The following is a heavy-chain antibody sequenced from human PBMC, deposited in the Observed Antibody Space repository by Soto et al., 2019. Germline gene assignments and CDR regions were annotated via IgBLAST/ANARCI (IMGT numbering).Heavy chain of an antibody. D-gene: IGHD3-10*01. CDR2: IIPIFGTA. CDR3: AAPYGSGSYYNGFDY. Sequence: QVQLVQSGAEVKKPGSSVKVSCKASGGTFSSYAISWVRQAPGQGLEWMGGIIPIFGTANYAQKFQGRVTITADESTSPADMELSSLRSEDTAVYYCAAPYGSGSYYNGFDYWGQGTLVTVSS. CDR1: GGTFSSYA. V-gene: IGHV1-69*12. J-gene: IGHJ4*02.